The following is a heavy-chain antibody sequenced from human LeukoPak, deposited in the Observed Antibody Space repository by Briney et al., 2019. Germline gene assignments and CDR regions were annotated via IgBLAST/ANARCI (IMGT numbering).Heavy chain of an antibody. CDR2: INPSGGST. J-gene: IGHJ6*02. CDR1: GYTFTNYY. Sequence: ASVKVSCKASGYTFTNYYTHWVRQAPGQGLEWMGIINPSGGSTSYAQKFQGRVTMTRDTSTSTVYMELSSLRSEDTAVYYCARVDYYYGMDVWGQGTTVTVSS. CDR3: ARVDYYYGMDV. V-gene: IGHV1-46*01.